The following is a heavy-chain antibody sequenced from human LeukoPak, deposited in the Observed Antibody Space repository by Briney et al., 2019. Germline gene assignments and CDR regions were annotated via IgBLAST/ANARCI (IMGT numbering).Heavy chain of an antibody. CDR3: ARRRDYYDSSGYYYYFDY. CDR1: GGSISSYY. V-gene: IGHV4-4*09. CDR2: IYTSGST. J-gene: IGHJ4*02. D-gene: IGHD3-22*01. Sequence: PSETLSLTCTVSGGSISSYYWSWIRQPPGKGLEWIGYIYTSGSTNYNPSLKSRVTISVDTSKNQFSLKLSSVTAADTAVYYCARRRDYYDSSGYYYYFDYWGQGTLVTVSS.